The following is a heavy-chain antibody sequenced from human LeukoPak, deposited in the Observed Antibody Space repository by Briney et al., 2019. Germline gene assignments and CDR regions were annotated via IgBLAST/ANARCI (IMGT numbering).Heavy chain of an antibody. D-gene: IGHD6-13*01. V-gene: IGHV3-30*18. Sequence: GRSLRLSCAASGFTFSSYGMHWVRQAPGKGLEWVAVISYDGSNKYYADSVKGRFTISRDNSKNTLYLQMNSLRAEDTAVYYCAKTGFEGGSSWPHFDYWGQGTLVTVSS. CDR2: ISYDGSNK. CDR1: GFTFSSYG. CDR3: AKTGFEGGSSWPHFDY. J-gene: IGHJ4*02.